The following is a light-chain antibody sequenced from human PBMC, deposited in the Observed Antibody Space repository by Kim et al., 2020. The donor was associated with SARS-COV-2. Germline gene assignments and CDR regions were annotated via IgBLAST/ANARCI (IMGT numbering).Light chain of an antibody. V-gene: IGLV2-14*04. CDR1: NSDVGGYQS. CDR2: DVG. J-gene: IGLJ3*02. Sequence: GQSITISCTGSNSDVGGYQSVSWYQQHPGKAPKLIIFDVGDRPSGVSDRFSASKSGNTASLTISGLQAEDEADYYCSSYTSSTTRVFGGGTQLTVL. CDR3: SSYTSSTTRV.